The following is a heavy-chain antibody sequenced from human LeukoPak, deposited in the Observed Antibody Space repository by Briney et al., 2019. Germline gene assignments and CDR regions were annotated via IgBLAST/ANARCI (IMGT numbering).Heavy chain of an antibody. J-gene: IGHJ4*02. CDR2: IWYDGSNK. CDR3: GRIQLWLQADY. V-gene: IGHV3-33*01. D-gene: IGHD5-18*01. CDR1: XXTFXXYG. Sequence: XXTFXXYGMXWVRQAPGKGLEWVAVIWYDGSNKYYADSVKGRFTISRDNSKNTLYLQMNSLRAEDTAVYYCGRIQLWLQADYWGQGTLVTVSS.